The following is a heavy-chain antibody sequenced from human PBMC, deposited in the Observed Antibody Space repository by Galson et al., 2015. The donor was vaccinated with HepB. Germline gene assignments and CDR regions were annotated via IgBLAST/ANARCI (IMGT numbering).Heavy chain of an antibody. CDR2: ISYDGKIE. Sequence: SLRLSCAASGFIFNNYAIHWVRQAPGKGLQWVAVISYDGKIEYYADSVKGRFTISRDNSKNTLYLQMNSLRTEDTAMYYCAKDICSGTSCYCDYWGQGTSVTGSS. CDR3: AKDICSGTSCYCDY. V-gene: IGHV3-30*18. J-gene: IGHJ4*02. D-gene: IGHD2-2*01. CDR1: GFIFNNYA.